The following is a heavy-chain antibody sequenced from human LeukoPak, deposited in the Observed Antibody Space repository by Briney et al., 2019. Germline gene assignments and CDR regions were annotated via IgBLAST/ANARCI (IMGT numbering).Heavy chain of an antibody. CDR3: AKGRYNWNYFTDY. J-gene: IGHJ4*02. CDR2: ISGSGGST. D-gene: IGHD1-7*01. Sequence: GGSLRLSCAASGCTFSSYAMSWVRQAPGKGLEWVSAISGSGGSTYYADSVKGRFTISRDNSKNTLYLQMNSLRAEDTAVYYCAKGRYNWNYFTDYWGQGTLVTVSS. V-gene: IGHV3-23*01. CDR1: GCTFSSYA.